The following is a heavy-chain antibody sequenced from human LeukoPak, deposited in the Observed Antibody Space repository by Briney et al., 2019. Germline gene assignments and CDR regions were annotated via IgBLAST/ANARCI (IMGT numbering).Heavy chain of an antibody. CDR2: ISGSGGST. D-gene: IGHD2-2*01. Sequence: GGSLRLSCAASGFTFDDYAMHWVRQAPGKGLEWVSAISGSGGSTYYADSVKGRFTISRDNSKNTLYLQMNSLRAEDTAVYYCAKGIVVVVPAALDYWGQGTLVTVSS. V-gene: IGHV3-23*01. CDR3: AKGIVVVVPAALDY. CDR1: GFTFDDYA. J-gene: IGHJ4*02.